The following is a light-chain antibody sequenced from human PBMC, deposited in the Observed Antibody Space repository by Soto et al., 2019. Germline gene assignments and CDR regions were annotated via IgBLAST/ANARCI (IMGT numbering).Light chain of an antibody. J-gene: IGKJ1*01. V-gene: IGKV3-11*01. Sequence: ELLLTHSPVTMSLSSGERATLSCRASQNVRGYLSWYQQKPGQAPRLLIYDASNRATGIPARFSGSGSGTDFTLTISSLEPEDSAVYYCQQNLGVHTFGQGTKVDIK. CDR3: QQNLGVHT. CDR2: DAS. CDR1: QNVRGY.